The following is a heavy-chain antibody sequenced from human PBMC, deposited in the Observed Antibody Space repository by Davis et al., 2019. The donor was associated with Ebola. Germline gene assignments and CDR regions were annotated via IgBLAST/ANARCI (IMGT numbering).Heavy chain of an antibody. CDR3: AKAPGDGY. CDR2: ISYDGSNK. D-gene: IGHD7-27*01. J-gene: IGHJ4*02. CDR1: GFTFSSYG. V-gene: IGHV3-30*18. Sequence: GESLKISCAASGFTFSSYGMHWVRQAPGKGLEWVAVISYDGSNKYYADSVKGRFTISRDNSKNTLYLQMNSLRAEDTAVYYCAKAPGDGYWGQGTLVTVSS.